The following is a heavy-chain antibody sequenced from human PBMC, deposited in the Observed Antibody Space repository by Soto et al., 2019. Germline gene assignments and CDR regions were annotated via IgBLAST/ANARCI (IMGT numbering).Heavy chain of an antibody. V-gene: IGHV3-74*01. J-gene: IGHJ4*02. CDR3: VLNHAAY. CDR1: GFTFSNYA. Sequence: GGSLRLSCAASGFTFSNYAIHWVRQAPGKGLEWVAGINNDGSNTYYADSVKGRFTIFRDNAKNTLYLQMNSLRAEDTAVYYCVLNHAAYWGQGTLVTVSS. D-gene: IGHD2-15*01. CDR2: INNDGSNT.